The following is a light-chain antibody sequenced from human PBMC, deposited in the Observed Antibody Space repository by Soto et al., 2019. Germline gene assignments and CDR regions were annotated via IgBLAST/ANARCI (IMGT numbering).Light chain of an antibody. CDR2: KSS. J-gene: IGKJ1*01. Sequence: DIQMTQSPSTLSASEGERVILTCRASQSISIWLAWYQQRPGTAPKLLIYKSSTIQSGIPSRFSGSGSGTEFNLTISSLQPDDFATYYCQQYTSYPWTFGQGTRVEIK. CDR3: QQYTSYPWT. CDR1: QSISIW. V-gene: IGKV1-5*03.